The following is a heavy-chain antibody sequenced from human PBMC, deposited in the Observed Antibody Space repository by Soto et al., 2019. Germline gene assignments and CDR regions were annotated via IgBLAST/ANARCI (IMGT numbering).Heavy chain of an antibody. CDR3: ARLEVLATTSYYFDF. V-gene: IGHV4-39*01. CDR2: IYYSGST. CDR1: GGSISSSSYY. Sequence: SETLSLTCTVSGGSISSSSYYWGWIRQPPGKGLEWIGSIYYSGSTYYNPSLKSRVTISIDKSKNQFSLKLSSLTAADTAVYYCARLEVLATTSYYFDFCAQETLLTVSS. D-gene: IGHD2-8*02. J-gene: IGHJ4*02.